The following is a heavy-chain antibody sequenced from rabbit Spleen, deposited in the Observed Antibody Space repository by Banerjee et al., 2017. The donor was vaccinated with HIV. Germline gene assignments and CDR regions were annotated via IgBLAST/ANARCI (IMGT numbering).Heavy chain of an antibody. Sequence: QSLEESGGDLVKPGGSLTLTCTASGFSFSSRYYMCWVRQAPGKGLEWIASIYAGSSGSAYSATWAKGRFTISKTSSTTVTLQMTGLTAADSATSFCASNTAVISCLALWGPGTLVTVS. CDR1: GFSFSSRYY. V-gene: IGHV1S40*01. CDR2: IYAGSSGSA. D-gene: IGHD8-1*01. CDR3: ASNTAVISCLAL. J-gene: IGHJ4*01.